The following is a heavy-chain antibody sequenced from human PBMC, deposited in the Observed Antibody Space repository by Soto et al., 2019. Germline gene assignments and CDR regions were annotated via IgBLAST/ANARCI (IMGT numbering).Heavy chain of an antibody. CDR3: ARDPWAADY. Sequence: GGSLRLICAASGFTVSTKYMSWVRQAPGKGLEWVSVIYSGGSTFYADSVRGRFTISRDNSKNTVNLQMNRLRAEDTAVYYCARDPWAADYWGQGTLVTVSS. CDR1: GFTVSTKY. D-gene: IGHD3-16*01. CDR2: IYSGGST. J-gene: IGHJ4*02. V-gene: IGHV3-66*01.